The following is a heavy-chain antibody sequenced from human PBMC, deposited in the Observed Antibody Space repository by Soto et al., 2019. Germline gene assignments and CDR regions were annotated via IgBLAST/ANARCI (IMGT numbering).Heavy chain of an antibody. V-gene: IGHV1-2*02. CDR3: ARDPVYTSFPPPFDY. CDR1: GYTFTDYY. Sequence: GASVKVSCKASGYTFTDYYMHWVRQAPGQGLEWMGWINPNSGGTNYAQKFQGRVTMTRDTSISTAYMELSRLRSDDTAVYYCARDPVYTSFPPPFDYWGQGTLVTVSS. D-gene: IGHD1-20*01. J-gene: IGHJ4*02. CDR2: INPNSGGT.